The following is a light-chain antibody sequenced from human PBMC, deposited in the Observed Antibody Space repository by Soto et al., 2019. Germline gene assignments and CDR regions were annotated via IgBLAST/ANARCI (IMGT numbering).Light chain of an antibody. V-gene: IGKV1-27*01. CDR2: AAF. CDR3: QNYDGAPLT. J-gene: IGKJ4*01. Sequence: DIQMIQSPSSLSASVGDRVTITCRATRDIGTYLAWYQQKPGKVPELLICAAFTLQSRVPSRFSGSGSGTTFTLTISSLQPEDAATYYCQNYDGAPLTFGGGTKVEIK. CDR1: RDIGTY.